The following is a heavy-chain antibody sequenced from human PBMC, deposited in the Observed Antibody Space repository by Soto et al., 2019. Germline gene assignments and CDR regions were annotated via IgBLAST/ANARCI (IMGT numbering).Heavy chain of an antibody. D-gene: IGHD4-17*01. J-gene: IGHJ4*02. Sequence: QVQLVESGGGVVQPGRSLRLSCAASGFTFSSYAMHWVRQAPGKGLEWVAVISYDGSNKYYADSVKGRFTISRDNSKNPLYLQMNSLRAEDTAVYYCARDPDYGGALDYWGQGTLVTVSS. V-gene: IGHV3-30-3*01. CDR1: GFTFSSYA. CDR2: ISYDGSNK. CDR3: ARDPDYGGALDY.